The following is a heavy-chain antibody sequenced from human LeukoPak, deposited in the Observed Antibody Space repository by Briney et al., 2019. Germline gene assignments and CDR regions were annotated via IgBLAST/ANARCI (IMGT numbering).Heavy chain of an antibody. CDR1: GGSISSYY. D-gene: IGHD3-22*01. Sequence: SETLSLTCTVSGGSISSYYWSWIRQPPGKGLEYIGYISYSGSTNYNPSLKSRVTISVDTFKNQFSLKLCSVTAADTAVYYCARGIRYYDSSAPFDNWGQGTLVTVSS. V-gene: IGHV4-59*01. CDR2: ISYSGST. CDR3: ARGIRYYDSSAPFDN. J-gene: IGHJ4*02.